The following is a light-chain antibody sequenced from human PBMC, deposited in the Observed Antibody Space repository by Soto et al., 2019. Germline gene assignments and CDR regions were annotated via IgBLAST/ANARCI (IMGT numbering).Light chain of an antibody. CDR2: DAS. CDR3: QQYNTYPYT. J-gene: IGKJ2*01. Sequence: DIQVTQSPSTLSASVGDRVTITCRASQSIRSWLAWYQQKPGKAPKLLIYDASSLESGVPSRFSGSRSGTEFTLTISSLQPDDFATYYCQQYNTYPYTFGQWTKLAIK. CDR1: QSIRSW. V-gene: IGKV1-5*01.